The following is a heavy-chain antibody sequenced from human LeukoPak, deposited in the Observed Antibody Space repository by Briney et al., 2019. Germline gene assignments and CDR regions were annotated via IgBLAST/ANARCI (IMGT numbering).Heavy chain of an antibody. V-gene: IGHV3-30*02. D-gene: IGHD3-9*01. J-gene: IGHJ3*02. CDR2: IRYDGSNK. CDR3: AKVIYFDWSRQTDAFDI. Sequence: GGSLRLSCAASGFTFSSYAMSWVRQAPGKGLEWVAFIRYDGSNKYYADSVKGRFTISRDNSKNTLYLQMNSLRAEDTAVYYCAKVIYFDWSRQTDAFDIWGQGTMVTVSS. CDR1: GFTFSSYA.